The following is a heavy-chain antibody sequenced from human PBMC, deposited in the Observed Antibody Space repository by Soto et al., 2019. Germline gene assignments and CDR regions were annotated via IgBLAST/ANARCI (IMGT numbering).Heavy chain of an antibody. Sequence: QVQLVESGGGVVQPGRSLRLSCAASGFTFSSYGMHWVRQAPGKGLEWVAVISYDGSNKYYADSVKGRFTISRDNSKNTLYLQMNSLRAEDTAVYYCAKDQFGYYYDSSGPPPGYWGQGTLVTVSS. CDR3: AKDQFGYYYDSSGPPPGY. CDR2: ISYDGSNK. D-gene: IGHD3-22*01. CDR1: GFTFSSYG. J-gene: IGHJ4*02. V-gene: IGHV3-30*18.